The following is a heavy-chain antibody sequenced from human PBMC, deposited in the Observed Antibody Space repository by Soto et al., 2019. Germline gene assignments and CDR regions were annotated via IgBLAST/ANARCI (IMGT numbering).Heavy chain of an antibody. Sequence: GASVKVSCKASGGTFSSYAISWVRQAPGQGLEWMGGIIPIFGTANYAQKFQGRVTITADESTSTAYMELSSLRSEDTAVYYCARGSEAAEGYYLPHYYYGMDVWGQGTTVTVSS. V-gene: IGHV1-69*13. J-gene: IGHJ6*02. CDR3: ARGSEAAEGYYLPHYYYGMDV. D-gene: IGHD3-22*01. CDR2: IIPIFGTA. CDR1: GGTFSSYA.